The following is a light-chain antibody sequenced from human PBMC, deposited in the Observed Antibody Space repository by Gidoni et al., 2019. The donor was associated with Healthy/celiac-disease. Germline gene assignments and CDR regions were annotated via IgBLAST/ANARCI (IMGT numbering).Light chain of an antibody. CDR3: QQYNNWPAT. Sequence: EIVMTQPPATLSVSPGERATLSCRASQSVSSNLAWYQQKPGQAPRLLIYGASTRATGIPARFSGSGSGTEFTLTISSLQSEDFAVYYCQQYNNWPATFGQGTKVEIK. V-gene: IGKV3-15*01. CDR1: QSVSSN. J-gene: IGKJ1*01. CDR2: GAS.